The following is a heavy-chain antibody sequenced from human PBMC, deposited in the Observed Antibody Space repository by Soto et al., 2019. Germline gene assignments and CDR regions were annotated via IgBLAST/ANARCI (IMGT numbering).Heavy chain of an antibody. CDR3: ARRRYSGYDWAFDI. Sequence: SETLSLTCTVSGGSISSYYWSWIRQPPGKGLEWIGYIYYSGSTNYNPSLKSRVTISVDTSKNQFSLKLSSVTAADTAVYYCARRRYSGYDWAFDIWGQGTMVTVSS. J-gene: IGHJ3*02. CDR1: GGSISSYY. CDR2: IYYSGST. D-gene: IGHD5-12*01. V-gene: IGHV4-59*08.